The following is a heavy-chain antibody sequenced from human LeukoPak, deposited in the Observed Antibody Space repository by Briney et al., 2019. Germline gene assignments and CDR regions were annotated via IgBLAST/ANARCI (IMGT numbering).Heavy chain of an antibody. J-gene: IGHJ5*02. CDR2: IYYTGNT. CDR1: GGSISSYY. D-gene: IGHD4-17*01. V-gene: IGHV4-59*01. Sequence: SETLSLTCTVSGGSISSYYWSWIRQPPGKGLEWIGFIYYTGNTNYNPSLEGRLTISVDTSKNQFSLKVSSVTAADTALYYCVRSKSGTYGWFEPWGQGTLVTVSS. CDR3: VRSKSGTYGWFEP.